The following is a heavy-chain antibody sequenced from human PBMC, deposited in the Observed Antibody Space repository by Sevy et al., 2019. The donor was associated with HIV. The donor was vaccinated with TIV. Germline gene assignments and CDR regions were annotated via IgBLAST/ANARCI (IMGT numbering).Heavy chain of an antibody. D-gene: IGHD2-21*02. Sequence: SETLSLTCTVSGGSISSYYWSWIRQPPGKGLEWIGYIYYSGSTNYNPSLKSRVTISVDTSKNQFSLKLSSVTAADTAGYYCARVGQGYCGGDCYSGVLGYDYWGQGTLVTVSS. V-gene: IGHV4-59*01. CDR1: GGSISSYY. CDR2: IYYSGST. CDR3: ARVGQGYCGGDCYSGVLGYDY. J-gene: IGHJ4*02.